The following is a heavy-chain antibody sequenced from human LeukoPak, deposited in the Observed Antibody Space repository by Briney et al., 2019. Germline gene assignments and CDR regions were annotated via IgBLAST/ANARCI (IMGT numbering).Heavy chain of an antibody. D-gene: IGHD3-9*01. CDR2: MNPNSGDT. Sequence: ASVKVSCKASGYTFTSYDINWVQQATGQGLEWMGWMNPNSGDTGYAQKFQGRVTMTRNTSISTAYMELSSLRSEDTAVYYCARGPFYILTGYYIDYWGQGTLVTVSS. CDR3: ARGPFYILTGYYIDY. V-gene: IGHV1-8*01. CDR1: GYTFTSYD. J-gene: IGHJ4*02.